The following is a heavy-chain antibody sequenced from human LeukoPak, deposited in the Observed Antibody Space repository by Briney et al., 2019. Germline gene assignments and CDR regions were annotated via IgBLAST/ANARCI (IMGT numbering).Heavy chain of an antibody. CDR1: GGSISSYY. Sequence: SETLSLTCTVSGGSISSYYWSWIRQPPGKGLEWIGYIYHSGSTNYNPSLKSRVTISVDTSKNQFSLKLSSVTAADTAVYYCTRSSIAYYYMDVWGKGTTVTISS. D-gene: IGHD3-22*01. CDR3: TRSSIAYYYMDV. V-gene: IGHV4-59*01. J-gene: IGHJ6*03. CDR2: IYHSGST.